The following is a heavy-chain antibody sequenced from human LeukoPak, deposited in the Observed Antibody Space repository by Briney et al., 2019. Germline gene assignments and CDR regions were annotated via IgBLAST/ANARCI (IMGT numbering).Heavy chain of an antibody. J-gene: IGHJ4*02. V-gene: IGHV4-59*08. Sequence: NPSETLPLTCTVSGGSISNYYWGWIRQPPGKGLEWIGYIYYSGSTNYNPSLESRVTISVDTSKSQFSLKLSSVTAADTAVYYCARAGYYYGSGSYTFDYWGQGTLVTVSS. CDR3: ARAGYYYGSGSYTFDY. CDR2: IYYSGST. D-gene: IGHD3-10*01. CDR1: GGSISNYY.